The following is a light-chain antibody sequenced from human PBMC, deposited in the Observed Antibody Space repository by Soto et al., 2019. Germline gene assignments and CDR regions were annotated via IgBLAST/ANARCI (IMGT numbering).Light chain of an antibody. CDR1: QAIPSY. V-gene: IGKV1-9*01. CDR2: AVY. CDR3: QQPNSYPPFT. Sequence: DIQLTQSPSFLSASVGDSVTITCRASQAIPSYITWYQQQPGKAPKLLIYAVYTLQSGVPSRFSGRGFGTEFTLTISSLQPEDFATYYCQQPNSYPPFTFGPGTKVDV. J-gene: IGKJ3*01.